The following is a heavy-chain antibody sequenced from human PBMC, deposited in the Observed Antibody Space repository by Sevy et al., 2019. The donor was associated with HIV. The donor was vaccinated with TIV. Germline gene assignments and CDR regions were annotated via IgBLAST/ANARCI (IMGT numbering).Heavy chain of an antibody. D-gene: IGHD2-21*02. CDR2: INPNSGGT. J-gene: IGHJ2*01. CDR3: ARGPTVVTPEGWYFDL. Sequence: ASVKVSCKASGYTFTGYYMHWVRQAPGQGLEWMGWINPNSGGTNYAQKFQGWVTMTRDTSISTAYMELNRLRSDDTAVYYCARGPTVVTPEGWYFDLWGRGTLVTVSS. CDR1: GYTFTGYY. V-gene: IGHV1-2*04.